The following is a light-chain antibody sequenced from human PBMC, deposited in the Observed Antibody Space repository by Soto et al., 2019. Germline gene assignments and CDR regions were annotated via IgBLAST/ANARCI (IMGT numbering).Light chain of an antibody. J-gene: IGLJ2*01. CDR1: TSNIGSNYD. Sequence: QSVLTQPPSVSGAPGQRVTISCTGSTSNIGSNYDVHWYQQIPGTAPKPLIYGNNNRPSGVPDRFSGSKSATSASLAITGLQADDEADYYCQSYDSRLSAVVFGGGTKVTVL. V-gene: IGLV1-40*01. CDR2: GNN. CDR3: QSYDSRLSAVV.